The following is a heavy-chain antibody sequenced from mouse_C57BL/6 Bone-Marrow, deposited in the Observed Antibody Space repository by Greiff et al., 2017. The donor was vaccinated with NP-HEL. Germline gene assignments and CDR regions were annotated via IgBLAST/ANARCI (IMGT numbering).Heavy chain of an antibody. CDR1: GYSITSGYY. J-gene: IGHJ2*01. CDR2: ISYDGSN. V-gene: IGHV3-6*01. Sequence: DVKLQESGPGLVKPSQSLSLTCSVTGYSITSGYYWNWIRQFPGNKLEWMGYISYDGSNNYNPSLKNRISITRDTSKNQFFLKLNSVTTEDTATYYCARMHTTVVQYYFDYWGQGTTLTVSS. CDR3: ARMHTTVVQYYFDY. D-gene: IGHD1-1*01.